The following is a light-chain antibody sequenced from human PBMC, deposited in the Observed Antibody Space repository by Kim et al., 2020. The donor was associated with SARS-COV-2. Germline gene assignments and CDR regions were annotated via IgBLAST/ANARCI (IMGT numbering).Light chain of an antibody. CDR1: ENIGNY. J-gene: IGKJ4*01. Sequence: PGETATLSCRASENIGNYLAWYQQRPGQGPRLLIFGASTRASEVSAKFRGSGSGTDFTLNIFGLQSEDSAVYYCQQYNDWPALTFGGGTKVDIK. CDR2: GAS. CDR3: QQYNDWPALT. V-gene: IGKV3-15*01.